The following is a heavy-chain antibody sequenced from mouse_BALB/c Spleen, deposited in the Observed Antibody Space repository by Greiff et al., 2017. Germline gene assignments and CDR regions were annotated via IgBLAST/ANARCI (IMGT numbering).Heavy chain of an antibody. CDR2: INSNGGST. CDR3: ARQGGYAMDY. D-gene: IGHD1-1*02. J-gene: IGHJ4*01. CDR1: GFTFSDYY. Sequence: EVMLVESGGGLVKPGGSLKLSCAASGFTFSDYYMSWVRQTPEKRLELVAAINSNGGSTYYPDTVKGRFTISRDNAKNTLYLQMSSLKSEDTALYYCARQGGYAMDYWGQGTSVTVSS. V-gene: IGHV5-6-2*01.